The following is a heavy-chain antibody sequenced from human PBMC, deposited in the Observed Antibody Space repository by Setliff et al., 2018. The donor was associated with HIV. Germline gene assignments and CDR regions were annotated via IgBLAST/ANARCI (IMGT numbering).Heavy chain of an antibody. V-gene: IGHV3-48*01. CDR2: ITGSSTT. J-gene: IGHJ4*02. CDR3: AKIQNPPWYYYVRSGYYGHPGIPEY. Sequence: GGSLRLSCAASGFRFSVYSMHWVRQAPGNVLEWLSYITGSSTTYYAESVKSRFTIPRDNASTSLYLQVNSLRVDDTAVYYCAKIQNPPWYYYVRSGYYGHPGIPEYWRQGPLVTVT. D-gene: IGHD3-22*01. CDR1: GFRFSVYS.